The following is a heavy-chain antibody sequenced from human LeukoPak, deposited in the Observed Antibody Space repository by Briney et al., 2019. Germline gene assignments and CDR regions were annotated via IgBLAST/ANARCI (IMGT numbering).Heavy chain of an antibody. CDR1: GFTFSSYE. CDR2: ISSSGSTI. CDR3: APEDTAMVEHLDFDY. D-gene: IGHD5-18*01. V-gene: IGHV3-48*03. Sequence: GGSLRLSCAASGFTFSSYEMNWVRQAPGKGLEWVSYISSSGSTIYYADSVKGRFTISRDNAKNSLYLQMDSLRAEDTAVYYCAPEDTAMVEHLDFDYWGQGTLVTVSS. J-gene: IGHJ4*02.